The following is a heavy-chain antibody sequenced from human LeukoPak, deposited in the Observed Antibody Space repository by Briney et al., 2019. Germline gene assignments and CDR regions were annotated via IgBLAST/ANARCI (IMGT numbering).Heavy chain of an antibody. CDR2: ISGSGGST. CDR3: AKWSVLRFLEWLSTHYYYGMDV. Sequence: GGSLRLSCAASGFTFSSYAMSWVRQAPGKELEWVSAISGSGGSTYYADSVKGRFTISRDNSKNTLYLQMNSLRAEDTAVYYCAKWSVLRFLEWLSTHYYYGMDVWGQGTTVTVSS. D-gene: IGHD3-3*01. J-gene: IGHJ6*02. V-gene: IGHV3-23*01. CDR1: GFTFSSYA.